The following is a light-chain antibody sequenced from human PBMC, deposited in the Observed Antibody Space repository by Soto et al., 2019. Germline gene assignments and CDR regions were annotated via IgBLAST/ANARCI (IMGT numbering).Light chain of an antibody. J-gene: IGLJ1*01. Sequence: QYVLTQPASVSGSPGQSITISCTGNSSDVGGYNYVSWYQQHPGKAPKLMIYDVSNRPSGVSNRFSGSKSGNTASLTISGLQAEDEADYYCSSYTSSSTLVIGTGTKLTVL. CDR1: SSDVGGYNY. CDR3: SSYTSSSTLV. CDR2: DVS. V-gene: IGLV2-14*01.